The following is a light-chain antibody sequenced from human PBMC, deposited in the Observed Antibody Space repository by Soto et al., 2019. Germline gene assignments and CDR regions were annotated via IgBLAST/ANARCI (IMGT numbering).Light chain of an antibody. J-gene: IGKJ4*01. CDR1: QSLNSNY. CDR2: GAS. CDR3: QQYNNRPRAT. Sequence: EIVLTQSPGILSLSPGERATLSCRASQSLNSNYLAWFQQKPGQAPRLLIYGASSRATGLPDRFSGSGSGTEFNLTISSLQSEDFGVYYCQQYNNRPRATFGGGTKVDIK. V-gene: IGKV3-20*01.